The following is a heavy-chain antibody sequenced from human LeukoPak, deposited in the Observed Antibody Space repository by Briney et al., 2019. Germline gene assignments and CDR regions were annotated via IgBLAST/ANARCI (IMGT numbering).Heavy chain of an antibody. D-gene: IGHD3-22*01. Sequence: GGSLRLSCAASGFTFSTYAMSWVRQAPRKGLEWVSAISGSGSSTYYADSVKGRFTISRDNSKNTLYLQMNSLRAEDTALYYCAEDDYYDSSGGFDYWGQGTLVTVSS. CDR3: AEDDYYDSSGGFDY. V-gene: IGHV3-23*01. CDR1: GFTFSTYA. CDR2: ISGSGSST. J-gene: IGHJ4*02.